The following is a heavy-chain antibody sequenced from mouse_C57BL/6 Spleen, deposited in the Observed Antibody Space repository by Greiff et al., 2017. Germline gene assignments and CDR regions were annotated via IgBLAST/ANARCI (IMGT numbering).Heavy chain of an antibody. Sequence: EVQRVESGGGLVQPGGSLKLSCAASGFTFSDYYMYWVRQTPEKRLEWVAYISNGGGSTYYPDTVKGRFTISRDNAKNTLYLQMSRLKSEDTAMYYCARAITTVGFDYWGQGTTLTVSS. J-gene: IGHJ2*01. V-gene: IGHV5-12*01. CDR3: ARAITTVGFDY. CDR2: ISNGGGST. D-gene: IGHD1-1*01. CDR1: GFTFSDYY.